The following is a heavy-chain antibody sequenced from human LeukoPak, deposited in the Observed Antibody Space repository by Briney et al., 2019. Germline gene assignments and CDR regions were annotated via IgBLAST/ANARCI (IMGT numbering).Heavy chain of an antibody. Sequence: PGGSLRLSCAASGFTFSDYYMSWIRQAPGKGLEWVSYISSSGSTIYYADSVKGRFTISRDNAKNSLYLQMNSLKAEDTAVYYCATEDASSSWSNWGQGTLVTVSS. CDR3: ATEDASSSWSN. D-gene: IGHD6-13*01. CDR2: ISSSGSTI. CDR1: GFTFSDYY. J-gene: IGHJ4*02. V-gene: IGHV3-11*01.